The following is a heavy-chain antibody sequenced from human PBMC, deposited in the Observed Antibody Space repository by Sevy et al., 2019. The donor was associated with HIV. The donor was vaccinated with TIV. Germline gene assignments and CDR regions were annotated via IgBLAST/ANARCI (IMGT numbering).Heavy chain of an antibody. CDR3: ARRDLLAGSDY. CDR1: GYTFTSYW. V-gene: IGHV5-51*01. CDR2: IYPGDSDT. D-gene: IGHD6-19*01. Sequence: GESLKISCKGSGYTFTSYWIAWVRQMPGKGLEWMGIIYPGDSDTRYSPSFEGQVSISADKSITTAYLQWSSLKASDTAVYYGARRDLLAGSDYWGQGTLVTVSS. J-gene: IGHJ4*02.